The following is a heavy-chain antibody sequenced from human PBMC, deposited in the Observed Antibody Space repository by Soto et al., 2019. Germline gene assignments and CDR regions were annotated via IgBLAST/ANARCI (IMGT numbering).Heavy chain of an antibody. D-gene: IGHD3-22*01. V-gene: IGHV3-66*01. CDR1: GFTVSSNY. Sequence: PGGSLRLSCAASGFTVSSNYMSWVRQAPGKGLEWVSVIYSGGSTYYADSVKGRFTISRDNSKNTLYLQMNSLRAEDTAVYYCARKSDDYYDSSGSPWAFDYWGQGTLVTVSS. CDR3: ARKSDDYYDSSGSPWAFDY. CDR2: IYSGGST. J-gene: IGHJ4*02.